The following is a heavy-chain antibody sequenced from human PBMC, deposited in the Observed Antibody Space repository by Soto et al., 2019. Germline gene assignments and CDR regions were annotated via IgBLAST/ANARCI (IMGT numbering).Heavy chain of an antibody. D-gene: IGHD1-1*01. V-gene: IGHV4-4*02. Sequence: SKTLSLTCAVSGGSISSSNWWTWVRQPPGKGLEWIGEIYHSGSTTYNPSLKSRVTISVDKSKNQFSLKLNSVTAADTAVYYCARVAPTTGTTXFDYWGQGTLVTVS. CDR1: GGSISSSNW. CDR2: IYHSGST. CDR3: ARVAPTTGTTXFDY. J-gene: IGHJ4*02.